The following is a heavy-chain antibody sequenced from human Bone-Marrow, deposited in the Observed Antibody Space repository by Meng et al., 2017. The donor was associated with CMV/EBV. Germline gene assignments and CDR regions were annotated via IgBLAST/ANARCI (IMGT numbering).Heavy chain of an antibody. J-gene: IGHJ6*02. D-gene: IGHD2-21*02. CDR1: GYSISSGYY. CDR3: ARGLNGMDV. V-gene: IGHV4-38-2*02. CDR2: IYHSGST. Sequence: SETLSLTCTVSGYSISSGYYWGWIRQPPGKGLEWIGSIYHSGSTYYNPSLKSRVIISADTSKNHFSLKLSSVTAADTAVYYCARGLNGMDVWGQGTTVTVSS.